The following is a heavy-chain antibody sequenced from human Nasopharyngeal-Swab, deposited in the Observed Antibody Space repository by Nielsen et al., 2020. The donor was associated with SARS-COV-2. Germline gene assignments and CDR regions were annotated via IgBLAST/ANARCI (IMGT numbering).Heavy chain of an antibody. V-gene: IGHV4-4*07. CDR2: IYNSGST. CDR1: GGSISSYY. D-gene: IGHD6-13*01. CDR3: ARDMRIAAAGTVWFDP. J-gene: IGHJ5*02. Sequence: SETLSLTCTVSGGSISSYYWSWIRQPAGKGLEWIGRIYNSGSTNYNPSLKSRVTMSVDTSKNQFSLKLSSVTAADTAVYYCARDMRIAAAGTVWFDPWGQGTLVTVSS.